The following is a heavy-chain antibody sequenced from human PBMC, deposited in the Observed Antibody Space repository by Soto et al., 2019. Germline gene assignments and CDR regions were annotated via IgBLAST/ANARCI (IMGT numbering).Heavy chain of an antibody. J-gene: IGHJ1*01. V-gene: IGHV3-23*01. CDR3: AQGSSATGYVY. Sequence: LRLSCAASGFIFSNYAMTWVRQAPGKGLEWVSSIGTTGTATYYADSVKGRFTISRDNSRNTLYLQMNSLRAEDTALYYCAQGSSATGYVYWGQGTLVTVSS. CDR1: GFIFSNYA. D-gene: IGHD3-9*01. CDR2: IGTTGTAT.